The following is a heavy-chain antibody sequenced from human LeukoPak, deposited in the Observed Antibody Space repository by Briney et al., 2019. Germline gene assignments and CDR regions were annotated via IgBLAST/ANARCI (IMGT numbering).Heavy chain of an antibody. CDR2: IIPVFGIT. CDR1: GGTFKNYA. J-gene: IGHJ4*02. CDR3: AREVSEPHCSGGTCYDEAGFDY. V-gene: IGHV1-69*04. Sequence: SVRVSCKASGGTFKNYAVNWVRQAPGQGLEWMGRIIPVFGITKYAQKFQGRVTITADKSTSTAYMDLSSLRSDDTAVYFCAREVSEPHCSGGTCYDEAGFDYWGQGTQVTVSS. D-gene: IGHD2-15*01.